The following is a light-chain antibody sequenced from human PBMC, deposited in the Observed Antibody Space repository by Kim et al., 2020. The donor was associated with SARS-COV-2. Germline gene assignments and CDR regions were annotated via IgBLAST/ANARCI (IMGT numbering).Light chain of an antibody. CDR3: QQYAKRLS. V-gene: IGKV1-33*01. CDR2: DAS. CDR1: QDIYNN. J-gene: IGKJ2*03. Sequence: LSASVGDRVTITCQESQDIYNNLNWYQQKAGKAPKLLIFDASNLDIGVPSRFSGSGSGTDFTFTISSLQPEDIATYYCQQYAKRLSFGQGTKLEI.